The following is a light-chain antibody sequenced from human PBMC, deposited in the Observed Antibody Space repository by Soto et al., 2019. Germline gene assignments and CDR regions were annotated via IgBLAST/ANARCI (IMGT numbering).Light chain of an antibody. CDR3: QEFRYSLRS. CDR2: GAS. V-gene: IGKV3-20*01. CDR1: QGVTSTY. Sequence: EIVLTQSPGTLSLSPGERDTLSCRASQGVTSTYLAWYQQKPGQAPSLLIYGASSRATGIPDRFSGSGSGTAVTLTVSRLEPEDFAVYCCQEFRYSLRSFRVGIKVEIK. J-gene: IGKJ4*01.